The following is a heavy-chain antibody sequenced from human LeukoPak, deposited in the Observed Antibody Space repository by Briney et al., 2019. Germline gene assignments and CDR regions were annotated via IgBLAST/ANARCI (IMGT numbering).Heavy chain of an antibody. CDR1: GYTFTGYY. Sequence: GASVKVSCMASGYTFTGYYMHWVRQAPGQGLEWMGWINPNSGGTNYAQKFQGWVTMTRDTSISTAYMELSRLRSDDTAVYYCARGLRDILTGSPFYYFDYWGQGTLVTVSS. J-gene: IGHJ4*02. CDR3: ARGLRDILTGSPFYYFDY. D-gene: IGHD3-9*01. V-gene: IGHV1-2*04. CDR2: INPNSGGT.